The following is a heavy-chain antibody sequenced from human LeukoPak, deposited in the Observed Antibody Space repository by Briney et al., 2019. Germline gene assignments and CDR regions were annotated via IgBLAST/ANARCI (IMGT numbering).Heavy chain of an antibody. V-gene: IGHV4-4*07. CDR3: AREHKDYDGDGYYYGY. J-gene: IGHJ4*02. D-gene: IGHD3-22*01. CDR2: IYAGGST. Sequence: PSETLSPTCTVSGGSVRSYYWSWIRQPAGKGLEWIGRIYAGGSTDHNPSLKSRVTMSVDSSKNQFSLRLSSVTAADTAVYYCAREHKDYDGDGYYYGYWGQGTLVTVSS. CDR1: GGSVRSYY.